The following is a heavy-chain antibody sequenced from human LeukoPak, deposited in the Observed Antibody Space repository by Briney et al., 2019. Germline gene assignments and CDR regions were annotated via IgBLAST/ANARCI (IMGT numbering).Heavy chain of an antibody. CDR1: GGSISSYY. CDR2: IYYSGST. J-gene: IGHJ4*02. D-gene: IGHD3-10*01. Sequence: SETLSLTCTVSGGSISSYYWSWIRQPPGKGLEWIGDIYYSGSTNYNPSLKSRVTISVDTSKNQFSLKLSSVTAADTAVYHCAREPYYYGSGNFYDYWGQGTLVTVSS. CDR3: AREPYYYGSGNFYDY. V-gene: IGHV4-59*01.